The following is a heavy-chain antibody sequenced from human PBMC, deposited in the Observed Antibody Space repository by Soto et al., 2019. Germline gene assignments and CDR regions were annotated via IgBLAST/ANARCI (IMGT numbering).Heavy chain of an antibody. Sequence: GGSLSLSCAASGFAFTRYSMNWVRQAPGKGLEWVSSISITTNYIYYADAMKGRFTVSRDNAKNSVYLEMNSLSAEDTALYYCARESEDLTSNFDYWGQGTLVTVSS. J-gene: IGHJ4*02. CDR3: ARESEDLTSNFDY. V-gene: IGHV3-21*01. CDR1: GFAFTRYS. CDR2: ISITTNYI.